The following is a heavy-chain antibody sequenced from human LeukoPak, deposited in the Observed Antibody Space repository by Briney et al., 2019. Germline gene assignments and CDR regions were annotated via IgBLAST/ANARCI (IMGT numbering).Heavy chain of an antibody. CDR2: ISSSGSSM. J-gene: IGHJ4*02. V-gene: IGHV3-48*03. Sequence: PGGSLRLSCAASGFTFSSYEMNWVRQAPGKGLEWISYISSSGSSMYYVDSVKGRFTISRDNAKNSLYLQMNSLRAEDTAVYYCARDNGDPRTYFDYWGQGTLVTVSS. CDR3: ARDNGDPRTYFDY. D-gene: IGHD4-17*01. CDR1: GFTFSSYE.